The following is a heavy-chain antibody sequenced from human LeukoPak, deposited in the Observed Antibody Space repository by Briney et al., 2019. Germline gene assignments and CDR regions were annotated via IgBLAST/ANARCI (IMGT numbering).Heavy chain of an antibody. Sequence: GSLRLSCAASGFTFSTYGMHWVRQPPGQGLEWIGSIYYIGTSYYNPSLKSRVTISVDTSRNQFSLKLSSLTAADTAVYYCARVSGLSSGSIDYWGQGTLVTVSS. D-gene: IGHD6-19*01. CDR2: IYYIGTS. CDR1: GFTFSTYG. J-gene: IGHJ4*02. CDR3: ARVSGLSSGSIDY. V-gene: IGHV4-39*01.